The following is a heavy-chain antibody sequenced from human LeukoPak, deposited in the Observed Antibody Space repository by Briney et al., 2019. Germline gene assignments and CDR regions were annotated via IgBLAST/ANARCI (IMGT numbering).Heavy chain of an antibody. D-gene: IGHD2-2*01. J-gene: IGHJ5*02. Sequence: ASVKVSCKASGYTFTGYYIHWVRQAPGQGLEWMGWINPNSGGTNYAQKFQGRVTMTRDTSISTAYMELSRLRSDDTAVYYCARDPHVPATNNWFDPWGQGTLVTVSS. CDR3: ARDPHVPATNNWFDP. CDR1: GYTFTGYY. V-gene: IGHV1-2*02. CDR2: INPNSGGT.